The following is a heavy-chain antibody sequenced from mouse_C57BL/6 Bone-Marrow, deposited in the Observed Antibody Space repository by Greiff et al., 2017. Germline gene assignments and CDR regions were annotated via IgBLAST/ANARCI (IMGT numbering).Heavy chain of an antibody. CDR2: IWSGGST. Sequence: VKLLESGPGLVQPSQSLSITCTVSGFSLTSYGVHWVRQSPGKGLEWVGVIWSGGSTDYNAAFMCRLSITTDNSKSQVFFKMNSLQAEDTAIYYCATLGATPWFAYWGQGTLVTVSA. D-gene: IGHD1-1*01. CDR3: ATLGATPWFAY. CDR1: GFSLTSYG. V-gene: IGHV2-5*01. J-gene: IGHJ3*01.